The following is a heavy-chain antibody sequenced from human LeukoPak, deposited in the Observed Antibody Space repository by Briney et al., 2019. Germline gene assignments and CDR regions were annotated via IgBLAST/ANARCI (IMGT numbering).Heavy chain of an antibody. CDR1: GYTFTSYD. Sequence: ASVKVSCKASGYTFTSYDINWVRQATGQGLEWMGWMNPNSGNTGYAQKFQGRVTMTRNTSTSTAYMELSSLRSEDTAVYYCARGDMVRGARPHYFDYWGQGTLVTVSS. CDR3: ARGDMVRGARPHYFDY. D-gene: IGHD3-10*01. V-gene: IGHV1-8*01. CDR2: MNPNSGNT. J-gene: IGHJ4*02.